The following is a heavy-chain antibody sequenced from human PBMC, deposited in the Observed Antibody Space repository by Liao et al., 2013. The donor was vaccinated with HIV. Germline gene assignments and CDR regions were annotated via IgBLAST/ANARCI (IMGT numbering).Heavy chain of an antibody. CDR1: GGSMNIYY. Sequence: QVRLQESGPRLVKPSETLSLTCTVSGGSMNIYYWSWIRQSAGKGLEWIGRIFASGTSIYNPSLYSRVSMSVDTSKNQLSLNLTSVTAADSAVYFCVREPGEYDFLSVFYMDWGQGIPVSVSS. J-gene: IGHJ4*02. CDR3: VREPGEYDFLSVFYMD. V-gene: IGHV4-4*07. D-gene: IGHD3-3*01. CDR2: IFASGTS.